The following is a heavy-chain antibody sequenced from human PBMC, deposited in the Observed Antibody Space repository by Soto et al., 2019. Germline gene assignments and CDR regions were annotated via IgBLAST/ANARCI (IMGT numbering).Heavy chain of an antibody. D-gene: IGHD6-13*01. CDR2: INHSGST. CDR3: ARGLVVLSSSYYYFDY. J-gene: IGHJ4*02. V-gene: IGHV4-34*01. Sequence: SETLSLTCAVYGGSFSGYYWSWIRQPPGKGLEWIGEINHSGSTNYNPSPKSRVTISVDTSKNQFSLKLSSVTAADTAVYYCARGLVVLSSSYYYFDYWGQGTLVTVSS. CDR1: GGSFSGYY.